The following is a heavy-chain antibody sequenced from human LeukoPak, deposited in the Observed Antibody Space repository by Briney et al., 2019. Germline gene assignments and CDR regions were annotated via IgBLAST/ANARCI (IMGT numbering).Heavy chain of an antibody. V-gene: IGHV3-33*06. CDR1: GYTFTSYG. CDR3: AKSGSYGYSYFDY. D-gene: IGHD5-18*01. CDR2: IWYDGSNK. Sequence: SCKASGYTFTSYGMHWVRQAPGKGLEWVAVIWYDGSNKYYADSVKGRFTISRDNSKNTLYLQMNSLRAEDTAVYYCAKSGSYGYSYFDYWGQGTLVTVSS. J-gene: IGHJ4*02.